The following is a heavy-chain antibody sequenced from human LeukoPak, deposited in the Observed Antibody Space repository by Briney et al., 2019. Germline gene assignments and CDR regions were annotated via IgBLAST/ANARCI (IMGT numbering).Heavy chain of an antibody. V-gene: IGHV1-2*02. Sequence: ASVKVSCKASGYTFIDYYIHWVRQAPGQTLEWMGWVTPNSNGPNYAQSFQDRVTMTRDTSITTAYMELSSLTTDDTAVYYCARDRISTPYWELDNWGQGTLVIVSS. CDR3: ARDRISTPYWELDN. D-gene: IGHD2-8*02. J-gene: IGHJ4*02. CDR2: VTPNSNGP. CDR1: GYTFIDYY.